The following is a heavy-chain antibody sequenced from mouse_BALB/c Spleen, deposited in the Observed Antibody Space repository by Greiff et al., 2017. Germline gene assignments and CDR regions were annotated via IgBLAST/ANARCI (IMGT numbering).Heavy chain of an antibody. CDR2: ISSGGGST. J-gene: IGHJ1*01. Sequence: EVKLMESGGGLVKPGGSLKLSCAASGFTFSSYTMSWVRQTPEKRLEWVAYISSGGGSTYYPDTVKGRFTISRDNAKNTLYLQMSSLKSEDTAMYYCARLYGYWYFDVWGAGTTVTVSS. CDR3: ARLYGYWYFDV. CDR1: GFTFSSYT. V-gene: IGHV5-12-1*01. D-gene: IGHD1-1*01.